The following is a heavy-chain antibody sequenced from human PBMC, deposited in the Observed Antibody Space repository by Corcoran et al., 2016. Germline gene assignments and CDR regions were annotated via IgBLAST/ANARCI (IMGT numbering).Heavy chain of an antibody. CDR2: ISSSSSYI. V-gene: IGHV3-21*01. CDR1: GFTFSSYS. J-gene: IGHJ5*02. D-gene: IGHD2-15*01. CDR3: ARAVVVAATGRYNWFDP. Sequence: EVQLVESGGGLVKPGGSLRLSCAASGFTFSSYSMNWVRQAPGKGLEWVSSISSSSSYIYYADSVKGRFTISRDNAKNSLYLQMNSLRAEDTAVYYCARAVVVAATGRYNWFDPWGQGTLVTVSS.